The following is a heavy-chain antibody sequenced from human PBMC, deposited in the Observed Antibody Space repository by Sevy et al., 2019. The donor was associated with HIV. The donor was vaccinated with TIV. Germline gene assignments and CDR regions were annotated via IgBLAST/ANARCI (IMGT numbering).Heavy chain of an antibody. D-gene: IGHD4-17*01. Sequence: GGSLRLSCAASGFTFSTYGMHWVRQAPGKGLEWVAVIWFDGSNTYYADSVKGRFTIYRDIAKNTLHLQMNSLTAEDTAVYYCARDLEFYDYGDYGPAFMPDYWGQGTLVTVSS. CDR1: GFTFSTYG. V-gene: IGHV3-33*01. CDR2: IWFDGSNT. J-gene: IGHJ4*02. CDR3: ARDLEFYDYGDYGPAFMPDY.